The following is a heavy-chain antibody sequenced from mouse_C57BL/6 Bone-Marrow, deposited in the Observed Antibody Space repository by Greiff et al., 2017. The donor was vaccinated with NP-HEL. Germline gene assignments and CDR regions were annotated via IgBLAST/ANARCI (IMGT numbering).Heavy chain of an antibody. D-gene: IGHD6-1*01. CDR3: ASSLYAVDY. J-gene: IGHJ4*01. CDR1: GFTFSSYA. CDR2: ISDGGSYT. Sequence: EVKVVESGGGLVKPGGSLKLSCAASGFTFSSYAMSWVRQTPEKRLEWVATISDGGSYTYYPDNVKGRFTISRDNAKNNLYLQMSHLKSEDTAMYYCASSLYAVDYWGQGTSVTVSS. V-gene: IGHV5-4*03.